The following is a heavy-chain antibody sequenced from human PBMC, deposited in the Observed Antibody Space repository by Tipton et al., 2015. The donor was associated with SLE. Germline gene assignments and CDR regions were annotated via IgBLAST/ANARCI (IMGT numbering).Heavy chain of an antibody. CDR3: ARDMGRDGSYYYYYGMDV. CDR2: IYSGGRT. CDR1: GFTFSTYA. V-gene: IGHV3-53*05. Sequence: SLRLSCAASGFTFSTYAMHWVRQAPGKGLEWVSVIYSGGRTDYADSVKGRFTISRDNSKNTLYLQMSSLRAEDTAVYYCARDMGRDGSYYYYYGMDVWGQGTTVTVSS. D-gene: IGHD3-10*01. J-gene: IGHJ6*02.